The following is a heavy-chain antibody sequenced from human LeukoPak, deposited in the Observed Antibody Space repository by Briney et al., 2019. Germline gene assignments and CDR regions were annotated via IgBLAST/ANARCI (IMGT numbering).Heavy chain of an antibody. CDR3: AREIDIVVVPAAIDY. CDR2: ISYDGSNK. CDR1: GFTFSSYA. Sequence: PGGPLRLSCAASGFTFSSYAMHWVRQAPGKGLEWVAVISYDGSNKYYADSVKGRFTISRDNSKNTLYLQMNSLRAEDTAVYYCAREIDIVVVPAAIDYWGQGTLVTVS. V-gene: IGHV3-30-3*01. D-gene: IGHD2-2*01. J-gene: IGHJ4*02.